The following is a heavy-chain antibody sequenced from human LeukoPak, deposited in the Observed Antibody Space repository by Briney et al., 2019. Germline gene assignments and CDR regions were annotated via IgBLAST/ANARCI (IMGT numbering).Heavy chain of an antibody. CDR3: VKSGGYGLIDY. J-gene: IGHJ4*02. Sequence: SETLSLTCTVSGYSISSGYYWGWIRQPPGKGLEWIGNIYYTGSTYYNASLQSRVTTSIDMSKSQFSLRLSSVTAADTAMYYCVKSGGYGLIDYWGQGTLVTVSS. V-gene: IGHV4-38-2*02. CDR1: GYSISSGYY. CDR2: IYYTGST. D-gene: IGHD6-19*01.